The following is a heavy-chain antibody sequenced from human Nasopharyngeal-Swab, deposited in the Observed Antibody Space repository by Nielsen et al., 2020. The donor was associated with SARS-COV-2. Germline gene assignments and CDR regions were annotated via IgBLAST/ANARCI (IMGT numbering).Heavy chain of an antibody. CDR3: ARDWGRAFDV. J-gene: IGHJ3*01. Sequence: GGSLRLSCVGSGFSLSNYWMSWVRQAPGRGLEWVANIRRDSGARFYVDSVKGRFTISRDNAKNSLYLQMNSLRAEDTAIYYCARDWGRAFDVWSQGTMVTVPS. CDR2: IRRDSGAR. V-gene: IGHV3-7*01. CDR1: GFSLSNYW. D-gene: IGHD3-16*01.